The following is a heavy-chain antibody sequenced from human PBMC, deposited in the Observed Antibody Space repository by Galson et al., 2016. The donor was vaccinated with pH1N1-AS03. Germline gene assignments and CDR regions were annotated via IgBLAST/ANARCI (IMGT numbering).Heavy chain of an antibody. CDR2: ISHDGGNT. J-gene: IGHJ3*01. Sequence: SLRLSCAASGFTFRSYAMHWVRQAPGKGLEWVALISHDGGNTKYGDSVKGRFTVSRDNSKSTVSLQMNSLRAEDTAVYYCARVEYSSSPRPGAFDLWGQGTMVTVSS. V-gene: IGHV3-30*07. CDR1: GFTFRSYA. CDR3: ARVEYSSSPRPGAFDL. D-gene: IGHD6-6*01.